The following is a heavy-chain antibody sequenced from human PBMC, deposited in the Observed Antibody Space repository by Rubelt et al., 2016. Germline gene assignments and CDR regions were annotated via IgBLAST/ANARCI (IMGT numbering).Heavy chain of an antibody. J-gene: IGHJ4*02. CDR3: AADVWGFNDY. D-gene: IGHD3-16*01. CDR2: LNPNSGYT. Sequence: QVQLVQSGAEVKKPGASVKVSCKASGYTFTNYDINWVRQAPGQGLEWMGWLNPNSGYTGYAQKFQGRVTMTRNTSITTAYMEMSSLRSEDTAVYYCAADVWGFNDYWGQGTLVTVSS. CDR1: GYTFTNYD. V-gene: IGHV1-8*01.